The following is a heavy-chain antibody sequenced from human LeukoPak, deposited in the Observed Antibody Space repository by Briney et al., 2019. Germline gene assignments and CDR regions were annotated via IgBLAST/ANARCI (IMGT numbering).Heavy chain of an antibody. CDR2: INPNSGGT. CDR3: AKDRNSFGSGGSDY. Sequence: ASVKISCKASGYTFTGYYMHWARQAPGQGLEWMGWINPNSGGTNYAQKFQGRVTMTRDTSISTAYMELSRLRSDDTAVYYCAKDRNSFGSGGSDYWGQGTLVTVSS. D-gene: IGHD3-10*01. V-gene: IGHV1-2*02. CDR1: GYTFTGYY. J-gene: IGHJ4*02.